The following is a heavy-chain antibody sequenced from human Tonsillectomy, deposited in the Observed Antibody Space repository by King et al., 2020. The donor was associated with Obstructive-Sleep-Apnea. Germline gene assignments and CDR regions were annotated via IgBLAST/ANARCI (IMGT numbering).Heavy chain of an antibody. CDR2: IYYSGST. V-gene: IGHV4-59*08. J-gene: IGHJ6*02. CDR3: ARSGSGMDV. D-gene: IGHD1-26*01. Sequence: VQLQESGPGLVKPSETLSLTCTVSCGSISSYYWSWIRQPPGKGLEWIGYIYYSGSTNYNPSLKSRFTISVDTSKNQCSLKLSSVTAADTAVYYCARSGSGMDVWGQGTTVTVSS. CDR1: CGSISSYY.